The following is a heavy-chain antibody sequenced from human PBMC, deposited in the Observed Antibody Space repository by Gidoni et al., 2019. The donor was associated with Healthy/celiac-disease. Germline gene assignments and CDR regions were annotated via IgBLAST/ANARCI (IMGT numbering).Heavy chain of an antibody. J-gene: IGHJ4*02. CDR2: ISGSGGST. Sequence: EVQLLESGGGLVQPGGSLRLSCEASGFTFSSYAMSWVRQAPGKGLGWVSAISGSGGSTYYADSVKGRFTISRDNSKNTLYLQMNSLRAEDTAVYYCAKDRASYGYYDSSGTDCDYWGQGTLVTVSS. CDR1: GFTFSSYA. D-gene: IGHD3-22*01. CDR3: AKDRASYGYYDSSGTDCDY. V-gene: IGHV3-23*01.